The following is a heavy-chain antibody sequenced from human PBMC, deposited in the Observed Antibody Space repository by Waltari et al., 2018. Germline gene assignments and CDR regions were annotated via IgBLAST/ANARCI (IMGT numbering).Heavy chain of an antibody. CDR1: GFTFSSYA. CDR2: ISGSGGST. D-gene: IGHD5-12*01. J-gene: IGHJ6*02. V-gene: IGHV3-23*01. Sequence: EVQLLESGGGLVQPGGSLRLSCAASGFTFSSYAMSWVRQAPGQGLEWVSAISGSGGSTYYADSVKGRFTISRDNSKNTLYLQMNSLRAEDTAVYYCAKVDSGGYLYYYYYGMDVWGQGTTVTVSS. CDR3: AKVDSGGYLYYYYYGMDV.